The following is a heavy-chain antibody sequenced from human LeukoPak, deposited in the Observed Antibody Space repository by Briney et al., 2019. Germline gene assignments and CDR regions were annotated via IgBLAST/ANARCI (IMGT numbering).Heavy chain of an antibody. CDR1: GFTVSSNY. D-gene: IGHD1-26*01. V-gene: IGHV3-66*01. J-gene: IGHJ4*02. CDR3: AREMWELALFDY. CDR2: IYSGGST. Sequence: GGSLRLSCAASGFTVSSNYMSWVRQAPGKGLERVSVIYSGGSTYYADSVKGRFTISRDNSKNTLYLQMNSLRAEDTAVYYCAREMWELALFDYWGQGTLVTVSS.